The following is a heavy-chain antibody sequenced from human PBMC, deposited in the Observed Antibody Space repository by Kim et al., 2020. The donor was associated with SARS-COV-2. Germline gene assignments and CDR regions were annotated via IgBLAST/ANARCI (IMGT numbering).Heavy chain of an antibody. V-gene: IGHV1-2*06. Sequence: ASVKVSCKASGYTFTGYYMHWVRQAPGQGLEWMGRINPNSGGTNYAQKFQGRVTMTRDTSISTAYMELSRLRSDDTAVYYCARDHPSYYDFWSGYHYYWGQGTLVTVSS. CDR1: GYTFTGYY. J-gene: IGHJ4*02. CDR2: INPNSGGT. D-gene: IGHD3-3*01. CDR3: ARDHPSYYDFWSGYHYY.